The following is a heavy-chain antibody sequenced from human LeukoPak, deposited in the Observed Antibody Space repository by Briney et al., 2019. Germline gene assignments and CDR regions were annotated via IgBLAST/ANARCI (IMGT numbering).Heavy chain of an antibody. J-gene: IGHJ4*02. V-gene: IGHV3-7*01. Sequence: GGSLRLSCAASGFTFTNYWMSWVRQAPGKGLEWVANIKQDGSEESYVDSVKGRFTISRDNANNSLYLQMNSLRAEDTAIFYCAREGKGGFDYWGQGTLVTVSS. CDR2: IKQDGSEE. CDR1: GFTFTNYW. CDR3: AREGKGGFDY. D-gene: IGHD3-16*01.